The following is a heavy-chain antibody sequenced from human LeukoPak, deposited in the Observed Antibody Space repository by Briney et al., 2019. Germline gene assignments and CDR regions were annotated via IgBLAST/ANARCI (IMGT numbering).Heavy chain of an antibody. J-gene: IGHJ6*04. CDR1: GFTFSSYG. D-gene: IGHD1-1*01. CDR3: AKTGMLRRVGYLDV. V-gene: IGHV3-30*02. Sequence: GGSLRLSCAASGFTFSSYGIQWVRQAPGKGLEWVAVIAYDGNNTYYGDSVRGRFTISRDNSKKVVYLEMNSLRVEDTAVYYCAKTGMLRRVGYLDVWGKGTAVIVSS. CDR2: IAYDGNNT.